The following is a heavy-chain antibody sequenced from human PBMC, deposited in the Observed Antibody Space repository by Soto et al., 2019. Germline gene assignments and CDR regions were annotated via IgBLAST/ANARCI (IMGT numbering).Heavy chain of an antibody. CDR2: ISGSGGST. D-gene: IGHD6-6*01. CDR3: AKVPGIAARIRYYFDY. CDR1: GFTFSSYA. J-gene: IGHJ4*02. Sequence: EVQLLESGGGLVQPGGSLRLSCAASGFTFSSYAMSWVRQAPGKGLEWVSAISGSGGSTYYADSVKGRFTISRDNSKNTLYLQMNSLRAEDTAVYYCAKVPGIAARIRYYFDYWGQGTLVTVSS. V-gene: IGHV3-23*01.